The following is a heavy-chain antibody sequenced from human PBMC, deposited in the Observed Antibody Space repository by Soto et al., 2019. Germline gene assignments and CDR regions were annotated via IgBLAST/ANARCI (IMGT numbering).Heavy chain of an antibody. CDR1: GGSISSSNW. Sequence: SETLSLTCAVSGGSISSSNWCSCVRQPPGKGLEWIGEIYHSGSTNYNPSLKSRVTISVDKSKNQFSLKLSSVTAADTAVYYCARCGVLRFNWFDPWGQGTLVTVSS. V-gene: IGHV4-4*02. D-gene: IGHD3-3*01. CDR2: IYHSGST. CDR3: ARCGVLRFNWFDP. J-gene: IGHJ5*02.